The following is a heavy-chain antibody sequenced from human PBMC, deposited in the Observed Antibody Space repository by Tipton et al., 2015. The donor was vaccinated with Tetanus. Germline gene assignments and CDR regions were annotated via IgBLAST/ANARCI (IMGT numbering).Heavy chain of an antibody. V-gene: IGHV3-49*03. Sequence: SLRLSCTASGFTFGDYAMSWFRQAPGKGLEWVGFIRSKAYGGTTEYAASVKGRFTISRDDSKSIAYLQMNSLKTEDTAVYYCTRDLLPLFYGDYPYYFDYWGQGTLVTVSS. D-gene: IGHD4-17*01. J-gene: IGHJ4*02. CDR3: TRDLLPLFYGDYPYYFDY. CDR1: GFTFGDYA. CDR2: IRSKAYGGTT.